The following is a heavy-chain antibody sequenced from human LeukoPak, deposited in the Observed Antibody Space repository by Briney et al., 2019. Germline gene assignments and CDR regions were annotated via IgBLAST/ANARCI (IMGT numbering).Heavy chain of an antibody. CDR1: GFTFNTYA. D-gene: IGHD6-13*01. CDR3: ARQGSWYANYYYYYYMDV. V-gene: IGHV3-23*01. CDR2: ISGSGGGT. J-gene: IGHJ6*03. Sequence: GGSLRLSCAASGFTFNTYAMSWVRQAPGKGLEWVSSISGSGGGTYYADSVKGRFTISRDNSKNTLYLQMNSLRAEDTAVYYCARQGSWYANYYYYYYMDVWGKGTTVTVSS.